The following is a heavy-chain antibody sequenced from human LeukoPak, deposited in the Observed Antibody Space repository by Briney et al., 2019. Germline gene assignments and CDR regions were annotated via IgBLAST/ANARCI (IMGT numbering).Heavy chain of an antibody. CDR2: IYYSGST. V-gene: IGHV4-30-4*08. CDR3: ASFGRSGSYRNAFDI. D-gene: IGHD1-26*01. J-gene: IGHJ3*02. CDR1: GGSISSGDYY. Sequence: SETLSLTCTVSGGSISSGDYYWSWIRQPPGKGLEWIGYIYYSGSTYYNPSLKSRVTISVDTSKNQFSLKLSSVTAADTAVYYCASFGRSGSYRNAFDIWGQGTMVTVSS.